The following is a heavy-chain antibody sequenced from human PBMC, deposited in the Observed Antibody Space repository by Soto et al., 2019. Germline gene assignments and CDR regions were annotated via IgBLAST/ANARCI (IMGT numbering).Heavy chain of an antibody. Sequence: QVQLVQSGAEVKKPGSSVKVSCKASGGTFSSYAISWVRQAPGQGLEWMGWMNPNSGNTGYAQKFQGRVTMTRNTSISTAYMELSSLRSEDTAVYYCASGCSSTSCYFDYYYYGMDVWGQGTTVTVSS. CDR3: ASGCSSTSCYFDYYYYGMDV. J-gene: IGHJ6*02. CDR2: MNPNSGNT. D-gene: IGHD2-2*01. CDR1: GGTFSSYA. V-gene: IGHV1-8*02.